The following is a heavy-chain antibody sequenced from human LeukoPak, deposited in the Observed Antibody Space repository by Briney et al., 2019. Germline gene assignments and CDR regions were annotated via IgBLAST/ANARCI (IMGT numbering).Heavy chain of an antibody. J-gene: IGHJ4*02. D-gene: IGHD3-22*01. CDR3: ARDLSRVDSSGYYY. CDR2: IWYDGSNK. Sequence: GGSLRLSCAAPGFTFSSYGMHWVRQAPGKGLEWVAVIWYDGSNKYYADSVKGRFTISRDNSKNTLYLQMNSLRAEDTAVYYCARDLSRVDSSGYYYWGQGTLVTVSS. V-gene: IGHV3-33*01. CDR1: GFTFSSYG.